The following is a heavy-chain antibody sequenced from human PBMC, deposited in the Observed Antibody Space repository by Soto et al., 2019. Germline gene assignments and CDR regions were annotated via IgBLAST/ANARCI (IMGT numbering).Heavy chain of an antibody. V-gene: IGHV3-15*01. D-gene: IGHD6-13*01. CDR1: GFTFNNAW. CDR3: TTGLGQQELAFDY. Sequence: EVQLVESGGGLVKPGGSLRLSCTASGFTFNNAWLSWVRQAPGKGLEWVGRIKSKTDGGTTDYAAPVKGRFTISRDDSENMLYLQMNSLKTEDTAVYSCTTGLGQQELAFDYWGQGTLLTVSS. J-gene: IGHJ4*02. CDR2: IKSKTDGGTT.